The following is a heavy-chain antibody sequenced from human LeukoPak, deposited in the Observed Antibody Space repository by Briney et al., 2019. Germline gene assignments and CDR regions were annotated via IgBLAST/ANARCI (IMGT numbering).Heavy chain of an antibody. CDR3: ARVRGANLHFDY. J-gene: IGHJ4*02. CDR2: INPSGGST. V-gene: IGHV1-46*01. Sequence: GASVKVSYTASGYTFTSYYMHWVRQAPGQGLEWMGIINPSGGSTSYAQKFQGRVTMTRDTSTSTVYMELSSLRSEDTAVYYCARVRGANLHFDYWGQGTLVTVSS. D-gene: IGHD1-26*01. CDR1: GYTFTSYY.